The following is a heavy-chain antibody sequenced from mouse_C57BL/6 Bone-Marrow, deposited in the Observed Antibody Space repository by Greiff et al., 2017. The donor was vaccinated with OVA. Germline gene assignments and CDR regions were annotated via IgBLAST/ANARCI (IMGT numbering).Heavy chain of an antibody. CDR3: TTDWDGY. J-gene: IGHJ2*01. Sequence: VQLQQSGAELVRPGASVKLSCTASGFNIKDDYMHWVKQRPEQGLEGIGWIDPENGDTEYASKFQGKATITADTSSNTAYLQLSSLTSEDTAVYYCTTDWDGYWSQGTTLTVSS. CDR1: GFNIKDDY. CDR2: IDPENGDT. V-gene: IGHV14-4*01. D-gene: IGHD4-1*01.